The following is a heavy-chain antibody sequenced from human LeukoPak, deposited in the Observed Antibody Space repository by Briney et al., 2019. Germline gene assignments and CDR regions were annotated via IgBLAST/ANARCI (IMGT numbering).Heavy chain of an antibody. V-gene: IGHV4-59*01. D-gene: IGHD3-16*01. CDR2: IYYSGST. J-gene: IGHJ4*02. Sequence: PSETLSLTCAVYGGSFSGYYWSWIRQPPGKGLEWIGYIYYSGSTNYNPSLKSRVTISVDTSKNQFSLKLSSVTAADTAVYYCARVSPSAYGDYVWGSHFDYWGQGTLVTVSS. CDR1: GGSFSGYY. CDR3: ARVSPSAYGDYVWGSHFDY.